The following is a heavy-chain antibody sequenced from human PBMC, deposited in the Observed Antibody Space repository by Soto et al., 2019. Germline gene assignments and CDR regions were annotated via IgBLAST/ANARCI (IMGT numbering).Heavy chain of an antibody. V-gene: IGHV4-31*03. Sequence: QVQLQESGPGLVKPSQTLSLTCTVSGGSISSGGYYWSWIRQHPGKGLEWIGYIYYSGSTYYNPSLNSRVTIPVATSKNRFALTLSSVTAADTAVYYWGGGRDWGLGGGGRYFDLWGRGTLVTVSS. CDR2: IYYSGST. CDR1: GGSISSGGYY. CDR3: GGGRDWGLGGGGRYFDL. J-gene: IGHJ2*01. D-gene: IGHD3-16*01.